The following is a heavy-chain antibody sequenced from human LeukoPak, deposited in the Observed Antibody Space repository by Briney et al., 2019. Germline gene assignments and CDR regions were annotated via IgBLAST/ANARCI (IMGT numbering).Heavy chain of an antibody. CDR3: ARVVTGWSGYYYYYYYGMDV. D-gene: IGHD3-3*01. CDR1: GFTVSFNY. J-gene: IGHJ6*02. CDR2: IYSGGST. Sequence: GGSLRLSCAASGFTVSFNYMSWVRQAPGKGLEWVSVIYSGGSTYYADSVKGRFTISKDNSKNTLYLQMNSLRAEDTAVYYCARVVTGWSGYYYYYYYGMDVWGQGTTVTVSS. V-gene: IGHV3-66*01.